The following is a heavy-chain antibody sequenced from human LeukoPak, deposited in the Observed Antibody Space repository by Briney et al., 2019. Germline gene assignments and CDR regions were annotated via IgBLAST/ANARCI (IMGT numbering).Heavy chain of an antibody. J-gene: IGHJ4*02. CDR3: ARGSAAAGTLDY. V-gene: IGHV3-53*01. CDR1: GFTFITYS. CDR2: IYSGGTT. Sequence: PGGSLRLSCAASGFTFITYSMNWVRQAPGKGLEWVSVIYSGGTTYYADSVKGRFTLSRDNSKNTLYLQMNSLRAEDTAMYYCARGSAAAGTLDYWGQGTLVTVSS. D-gene: IGHD6-13*01.